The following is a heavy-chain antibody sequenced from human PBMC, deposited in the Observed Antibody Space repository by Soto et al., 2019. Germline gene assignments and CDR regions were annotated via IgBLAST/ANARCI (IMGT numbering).Heavy chain of an antibody. CDR2: IPGSGGHKLHP. CDR3: AKASGPNYPGSRVFDF. Sequence: GGSLRLSCAASGFTFTNYAMSWVRLAPGQGLEWVSTIPGSGGHKLHPEYADSVKGRFTISRDNSKNTLYLQMNSLRVEDTAIYYCAKASGPNYPGSRVFDFWGQGTRVTVSS. J-gene: IGHJ4*02. CDR1: GFTFTNYA. D-gene: IGHD3-10*01. V-gene: IGHV3-23*01.